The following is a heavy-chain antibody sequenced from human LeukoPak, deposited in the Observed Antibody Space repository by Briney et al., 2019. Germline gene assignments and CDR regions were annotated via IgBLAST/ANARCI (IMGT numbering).Heavy chain of an antibody. Sequence: PGGSLRLSCAASGFTFSSYSMNWVRQAPGKGLEWVSSISSSSSYIYYADSVKGRFTISRDNAKNSLYLQMNSLRAEDTAVYYCARETEEQLAVDYWGQGTLVTVSS. V-gene: IGHV3-21*01. J-gene: IGHJ4*02. D-gene: IGHD6-6*01. CDR1: GFTFSSYS. CDR3: ARETEEQLAVDY. CDR2: ISSSSSYI.